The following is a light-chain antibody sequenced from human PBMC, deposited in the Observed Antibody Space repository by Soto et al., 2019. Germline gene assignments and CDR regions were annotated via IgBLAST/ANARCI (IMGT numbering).Light chain of an antibody. Sequence: DIHMTQSPSSLSASVGDRVTVTCRASQSIDTYLNWYQQRPGQAPKLLIYVASTLQSGVPSRFSDSGSGTHLTLTISSLQAEDFATYYCQQNQDFPPTFGQGTRVERK. CDR1: QSIDTY. J-gene: IGKJ1*01. V-gene: IGKV1-39*01. CDR2: VAS. CDR3: QQNQDFPPT.